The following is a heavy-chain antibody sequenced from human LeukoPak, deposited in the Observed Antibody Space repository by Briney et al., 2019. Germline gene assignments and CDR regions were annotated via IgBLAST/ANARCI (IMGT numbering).Heavy chain of an antibody. CDR2: ISIYSGNT. Sequence: ASVKVSCKASGYTFTSHGLSWARQAPGQGLEWMGWISIYSGNTNYAQEFQDRISMTTDTSTNTAYMELRSLKSDDTAVYYCARDPGGTWGFDYWGQGALVTVSS. CDR1: GYTFTSHG. D-gene: IGHD7-27*01. CDR3: ARDPGGTWGFDY. J-gene: IGHJ4*02. V-gene: IGHV1-18*01.